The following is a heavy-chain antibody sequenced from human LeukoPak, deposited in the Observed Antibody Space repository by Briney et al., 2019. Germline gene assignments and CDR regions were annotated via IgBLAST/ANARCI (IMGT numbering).Heavy chain of an antibody. CDR1: GFTLRNYW. D-gene: IGHD2-21*01. J-gene: IGHJ6*02. Sequence: PGGSLRLACEASGFTLRNYWMHWVRQVPGEGLVWVSRIDPDGTTTNYADSVKGQFSTSRDNAKNTLYLQMTGLRAEDTGLYYCTRVVAGRAGVMDVWGRGTTVTVSS. V-gene: IGHV3-74*01. CDR2: IDPDGTTT. CDR3: TRVVAGRAGVMDV.